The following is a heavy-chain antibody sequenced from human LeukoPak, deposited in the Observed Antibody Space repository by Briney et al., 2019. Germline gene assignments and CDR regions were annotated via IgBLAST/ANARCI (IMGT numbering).Heavy chain of an antibody. J-gene: IGHJ4*02. CDR2: ISYDGSNK. Sequence: GRSLRLSCAASGFTFSSYGTHWVRQAPGKGLEWVAVISYDGSNKYYADSVKGRFTISRDNSKNTLYLQMNSLRAEDTAVYYCAKDRSHAYGSGMRDYWGQGTLVTVSS. V-gene: IGHV3-30*18. CDR1: GFTFSSYG. D-gene: IGHD3-10*01. CDR3: AKDRSHAYGSGMRDY.